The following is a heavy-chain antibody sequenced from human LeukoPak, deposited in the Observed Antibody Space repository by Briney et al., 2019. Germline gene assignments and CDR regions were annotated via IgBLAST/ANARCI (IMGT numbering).Heavy chain of an antibody. CDR3: AKGGSELYYDFWSGYSKHCDY. CDR2: ISGSGGST. D-gene: IGHD3-3*01. CDR1: GFTFSSYA. V-gene: IGHV3-23*01. Sequence: GGSLRLSCAASGFTFSSYAMSWVRQAPGKGLEWVSAISGSGGSTYYADSVKGRFTISRDNSKNTLYLQMNSIRAEDTAVYYCAKGGSELYYDFWSGYSKHCDYWGQGTLVTVSS. J-gene: IGHJ4*02.